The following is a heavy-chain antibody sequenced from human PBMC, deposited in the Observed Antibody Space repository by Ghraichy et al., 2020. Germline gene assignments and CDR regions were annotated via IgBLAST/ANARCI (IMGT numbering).Heavy chain of an antibody. CDR1: GGSISSSSYY. D-gene: IGHD2-15*01. CDR3: ARLLTLGYCSGGSCYGDYYYGMDV. V-gene: IGHV4-39*01. J-gene: IGHJ6*02. Sequence: SETLSLTCTVSGGSISSSSYYWGWIRQPPGKGLEWIGSIYYSGSTNYNPSLKSRVTISVDTSKNQFSLKLSSVTAADTAVYYCARLLTLGYCSGGSCYGDYYYGMDVWGQGTTVTVSS. CDR2: IYYSGST.